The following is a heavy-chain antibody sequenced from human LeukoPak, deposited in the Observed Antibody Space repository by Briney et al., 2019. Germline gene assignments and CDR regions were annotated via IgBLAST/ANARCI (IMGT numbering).Heavy chain of an antibody. V-gene: IGHV3-21*01. CDR1: GFTFSSYS. CDR3: ARRYYYDSSGPNAFDI. J-gene: IGHJ3*02. D-gene: IGHD3-22*01. Sequence: PGGSLRLSCAASGFTFSSYSMNWVRQAPGKGLEWVSSISSSSSYIYYADSVKGRFTISRDNAKNSLYLQINSLRAEDTAVYYCARRYYYDSSGPNAFDIWGQGTMVTVSS. CDR2: ISSSSSYI.